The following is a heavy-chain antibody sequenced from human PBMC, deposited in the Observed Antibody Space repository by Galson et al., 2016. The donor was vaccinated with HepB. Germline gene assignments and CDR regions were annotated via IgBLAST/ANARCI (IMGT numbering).Heavy chain of an antibody. CDR3: ARDPLMDTSGGVVLLTHWLDP. CDR1: GYTFTSYG. D-gene: IGHD3-16*01. Sequence: SVKVSCKASGYTFTSYGISWVRQAPGQGLEWMGWISENDSTYYAQGLQGRVTLTTDTTSNTAYMELRSLRSDDTAVYYCARDPLMDTSGGVVLLTHWLDPWGQGTLVTVSS. CDR2: ISENDST. V-gene: IGHV1-18*01. J-gene: IGHJ5*02.